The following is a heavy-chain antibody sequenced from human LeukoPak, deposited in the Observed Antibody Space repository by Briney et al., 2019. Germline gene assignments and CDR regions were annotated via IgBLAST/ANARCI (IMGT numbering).Heavy chain of an antibody. V-gene: IGHV3-48*01. D-gene: IGHD1-26*01. CDR2: ITSSSSAI. J-gene: IGHJ4*02. CDR1: GFTFSGYS. CDR3: ARVRGSYHFDY. Sequence: GGSLRLSCAASGFTFSGYSMNWVRQAPGKGLEWVSYITSSSSAIYYADSVKGRFAISRDNFKNSLYLQMNSLRAEDTAVYYCARVRGSYHFDYWGQGTLVTVSS.